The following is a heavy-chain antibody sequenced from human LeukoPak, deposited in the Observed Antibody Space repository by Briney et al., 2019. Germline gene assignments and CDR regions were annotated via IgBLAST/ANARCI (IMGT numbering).Heavy chain of an antibody. CDR1: GFTFSSYS. D-gene: IGHD5-12*01. J-gene: IGHJ4*02. CDR2: ISSSSSYI. V-gene: IGHV3-21*01. CDR3: ARDIYSGYAFYFDY. Sequence: GGSLRLSCAASGFTFSSYSMNWVRQAPGKGLEWASSISSSSSYIYYADSVKGRFTISRDNAKNSLYLQMNSLRAEDTAVYYCARDIYSGYAFYFDYWGQGTLVTVSS.